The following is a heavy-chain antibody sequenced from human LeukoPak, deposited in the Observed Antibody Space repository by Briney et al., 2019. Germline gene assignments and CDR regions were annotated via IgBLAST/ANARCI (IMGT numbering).Heavy chain of an antibody. CDR1: GGSISSSSYY. Sequence: SETLSLTCTVSGGSISSSSYYWGWIRQPPGKGLEWIGSIYYSGSTYYNPSPKSRVTMSVDTSKNQFSLKLSSVTAADTAVYYCARQGSGNYYLYCLDYWGQGSLVTVSS. CDR3: ARQGSGNYYLYCLDY. CDR2: IYYSGST. V-gene: IGHV4-39*01. D-gene: IGHD3-10*01. J-gene: IGHJ4*02.